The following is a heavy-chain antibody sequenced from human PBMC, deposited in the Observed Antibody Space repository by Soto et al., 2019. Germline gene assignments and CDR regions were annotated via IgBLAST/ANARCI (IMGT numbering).Heavy chain of an antibody. CDR3: ASLVYDRSGYHDD. D-gene: IGHD3-22*01. CDR2: ISYDGSNK. J-gene: IGHJ4*02. CDR1: GFTFSSYG. V-gene: IGHV3-30*03. Sequence: QVQLVESGGGVVQPGRSLRLSCAASGFTFSSYGIHWVRQAPGKGLEWVAMISYDGSNKYYADSVKGRFTISRDNSKNALYVQIDCLIDDDTSVYYCASLVYDRSGYHDDWGQGTLVTVSS.